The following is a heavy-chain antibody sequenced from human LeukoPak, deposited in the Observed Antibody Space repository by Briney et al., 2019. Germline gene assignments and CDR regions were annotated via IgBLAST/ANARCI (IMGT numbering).Heavy chain of an antibody. CDR1: GGSISSSSYY. J-gene: IGHJ5*02. Sequence: SETLSLTCTVSGGSISSSSYYWGWIRQPPGKGLEWIGSIYYSGSTYYNPSLKSRVTISVDTSKNQFSLKLSSVTAADTAVYYCARDSGGYCSGGSCYPWWFDPWGQGTLVTVSS. CDR3: ARDSGGYCSGGSCYPWWFDP. D-gene: IGHD2-15*01. V-gene: IGHV4-39*07. CDR2: IYYSGST.